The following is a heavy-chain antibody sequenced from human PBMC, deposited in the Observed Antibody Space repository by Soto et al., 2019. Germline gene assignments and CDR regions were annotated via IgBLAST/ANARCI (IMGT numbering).Heavy chain of an antibody. J-gene: IGHJ4*02. CDR2: ISAYNGNT. D-gene: IGHD3-22*01. Sequence: ASVKVSCKASGYTFTSYGTSWVRQAPGQGLEWMGWISAYNGNTNYAQKLQGRVTMTTDTSTSTAYMELRSLRSDDTAVYYCARLTSYDSSGYSGYWGQGTLVPVSS. CDR3: ARLTSYDSSGYSGY. CDR1: GYTFTSYG. V-gene: IGHV1-18*01.